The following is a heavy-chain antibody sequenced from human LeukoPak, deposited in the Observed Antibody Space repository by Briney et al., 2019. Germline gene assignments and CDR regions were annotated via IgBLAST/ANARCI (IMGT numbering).Heavy chain of an antibody. CDR2: ISSSSSYI. V-gene: IGHV3-21*01. J-gene: IGHJ4*02. CDR1: GFTVSSNY. Sequence: PGGSLRLSCAASGFTVSSNYMNWVRQAPGKGLEWVSSISSSSSYIYYADSVKGRFTISRDNAKNSLYLQMNSLRAEDTAVYYCARDYGTGLAAAGTRGYFDYWGQGTLVTVSS. CDR3: ARDYGTGLAAAGTRGYFDY. D-gene: IGHD6-13*01.